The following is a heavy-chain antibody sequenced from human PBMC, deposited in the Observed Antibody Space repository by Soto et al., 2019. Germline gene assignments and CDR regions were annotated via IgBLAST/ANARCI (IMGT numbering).Heavy chain of an antibody. J-gene: IGHJ5*02. CDR2: INHSGST. Sequence: SETLSLTCAVYGGSFSGYYWSWIRQPPGKGLEWIGEINHSGSTNYNPSLKSRVTISVDTSKNQFSLKLSSVTAADTAVYYCARRRRGAGRNNWFDPWGQGTLVTVSS. CDR3: ARRRRGAGRNNWFDP. V-gene: IGHV4-34*01. D-gene: IGHD1-26*01. CDR1: GGSFSGYY.